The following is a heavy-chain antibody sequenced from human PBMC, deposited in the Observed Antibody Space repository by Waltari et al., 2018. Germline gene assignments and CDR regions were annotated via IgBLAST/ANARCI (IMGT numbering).Heavy chain of an antibody. D-gene: IGHD3-22*01. J-gene: IGHJ4*02. CDR3: AGPITLRGSC. Sequence: EVQLVQSGGGLVQPGGSLRLSCTASGFTFSEYWMIWVRQAPGKGLEWVGKKREEGSRTYYVGSVKGRFTISRDNAKNSLYLQMNSLRPGDTAVYFCAGPITLRGSCWGQGTLVTVSS. CDR1: GFTFSEYW. CDR2: KREEGSRT. V-gene: IGHV3-7*01.